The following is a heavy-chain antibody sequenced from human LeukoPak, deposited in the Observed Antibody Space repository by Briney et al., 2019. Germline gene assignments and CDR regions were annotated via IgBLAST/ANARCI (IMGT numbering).Heavy chain of an antibody. J-gene: IGHJ4*01. V-gene: IGHV1-2*02. CDR3: ARVGSSGDYTNLYSDD. Sequence: PGASVKVSCTASGYTFTGYYMHWVRQAPGQGLEWMGWINPNSGGTNYAQKFQGRVTMTRDTSISTAYMELTRLRSDDTAVYYWARVGSSGDYTNLYSDDGSQRTLVTAPS. D-gene: IGHD3-22*01. CDR2: INPNSGGT. CDR1: GYTFTGYY.